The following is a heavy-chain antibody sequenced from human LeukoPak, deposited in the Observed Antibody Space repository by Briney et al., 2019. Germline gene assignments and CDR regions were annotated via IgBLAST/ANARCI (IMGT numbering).Heavy chain of an antibody. D-gene: IGHD3-10*01. CDR2: IYYSGST. V-gene: IGHV4-59*08. CDR1: GGSISSYY. J-gene: IGHJ6*02. Sequence: SETLSLTCTVSGGSISSYYWSWIRQPPGKGLEWIGYIYYSGSTNYNPSLKSRVTISVDTSKNQFSLKLSSVTAADTAVYYCARTMAYYYYGMDVWGQGTTVTVSS. CDR3: ARTMAYYYYGMDV.